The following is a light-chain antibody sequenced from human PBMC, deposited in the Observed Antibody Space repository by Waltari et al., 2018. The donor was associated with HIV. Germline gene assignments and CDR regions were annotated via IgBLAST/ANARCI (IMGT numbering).Light chain of an antibody. CDR2: GAS. CDR3: QQYYSWPLT. J-gene: IGKJ1*01. CDR1: QSVSSN. V-gene: IGKV3-15*01. Sequence: ELVMTQSPATLSVSPGERATLSCRASQSVSSNLAWYQQKPGQAPKVLIYGASTRATGIPARFSGSGSGTEFTLTISSLQSEDFAVYYCQQYYSWPLTFGQGTKVEIK.